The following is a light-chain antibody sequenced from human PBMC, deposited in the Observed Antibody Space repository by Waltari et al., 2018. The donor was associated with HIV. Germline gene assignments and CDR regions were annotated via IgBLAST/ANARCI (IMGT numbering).Light chain of an antibody. V-gene: IGLV2-14*01. J-gene: IGLJ2*01. CDR2: EVT. CDR1: NSDVGGYNY. CDR3: SSYTPTNTVI. Sequence: QSALTQPASVSGSPGQSITISCIGTNSDVGGYNYVSWYQQHPGKAPKLLIYEVTNCPSGISNRFSGSKSGNTASLTISGLQAEDEADYYCSSYTPTNTVIFGGGTKLTVL.